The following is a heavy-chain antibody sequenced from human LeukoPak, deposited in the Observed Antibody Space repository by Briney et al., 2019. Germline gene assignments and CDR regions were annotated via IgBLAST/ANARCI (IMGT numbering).Heavy chain of an antibody. CDR2: INHSGST. Sequence: SETLSLTCAVYGGSFSGYYWSWIRQPPGKGLEWIGEINHSGSTNYNPSLKSRVTISVDTSKNQFSLKLSSVTAADTAVYYCARVVYDTSGATFDYWGQGTLVTVSS. CDR3: ARVVYDTSGATFDY. CDR1: GGSFSGYY. J-gene: IGHJ4*02. V-gene: IGHV4-34*01. D-gene: IGHD3-22*01.